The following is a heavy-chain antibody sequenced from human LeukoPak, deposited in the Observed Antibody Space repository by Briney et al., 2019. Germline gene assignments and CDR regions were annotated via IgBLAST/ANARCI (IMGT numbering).Heavy chain of an antibody. Sequence: PGGSLRLSCVASGFTFSSYEMNWVRQAPGKGLEWVSAISGSGGSTYYADSVKGRFTISRDNSKNTLYLQMNSLRAEDTAVYYCAKGRSSGWYYFDYWGQGTLVTVSS. D-gene: IGHD6-19*01. CDR3: AKGRSSGWYYFDY. CDR2: ISGSGGST. CDR1: GFTFSSYE. V-gene: IGHV3-23*01. J-gene: IGHJ4*02.